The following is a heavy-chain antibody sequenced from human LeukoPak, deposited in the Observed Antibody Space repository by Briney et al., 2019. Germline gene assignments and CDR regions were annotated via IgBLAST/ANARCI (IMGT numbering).Heavy chain of an antibody. CDR1: GYTFSGYF. Sequence: GASVKVSCKTSGYTFSGYFIHWIRQAPRQGLEWMGRINPNTGGTNYAQKFQGRVTMTSDSSIRSAYMDLSRLSLDDSAVYYCALGGSSDLEWLVDYFDHWGQGSLVLVSS. D-gene: IGHD3-3*01. CDR3: ALGGSSDLEWLVDYFDH. J-gene: IGHJ4*02. V-gene: IGHV1-2*06. CDR2: INPNTGGT.